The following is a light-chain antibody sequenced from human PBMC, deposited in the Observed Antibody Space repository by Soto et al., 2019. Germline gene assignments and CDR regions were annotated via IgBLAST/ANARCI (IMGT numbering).Light chain of an antibody. CDR3: MQGSHWPWT. CDR2: QVS. Sequence: DAVLTQSPLSLPVTLGQPASISCRSSQSLVYTDGSTSLSWFQLRPGQSPRRLIYQVSNRDAGVPDRFGGSGSGTDFTLKISRVEAEDVGDYYCMQGSHWPWTLGQGTKVEI. V-gene: IGKV2-30*01. J-gene: IGKJ1*01. CDR1: QSLVYTDGSTS.